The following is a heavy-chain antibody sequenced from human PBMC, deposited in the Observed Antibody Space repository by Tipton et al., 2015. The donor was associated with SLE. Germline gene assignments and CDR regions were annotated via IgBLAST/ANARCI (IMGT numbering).Heavy chain of an antibody. CDR3: ARPIDYSSSWTDAFDI. D-gene: IGHD6-13*01. CDR2: IYTSGST. V-gene: IGHV4-4*07. Sequence: TLSLTCTVSGGSISSYYWSWIRQPAGKGLEWIGRIYTSGSTNYNPSLKSRVTMSVDTSKNQFSLKLSCVTAADTAVYYCARPIDYSSSWTDAFDIWGQGTMVTVSS. J-gene: IGHJ3*02. CDR1: GGSISSYY.